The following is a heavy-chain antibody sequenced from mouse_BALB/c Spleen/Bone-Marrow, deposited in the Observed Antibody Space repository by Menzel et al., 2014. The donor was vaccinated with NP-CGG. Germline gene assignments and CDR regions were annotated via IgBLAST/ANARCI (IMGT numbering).Heavy chain of an antibody. J-gene: IGHJ2*01. CDR1: GFNIKDSY. D-gene: IGHD2-4*01. V-gene: IGHV14-4*02. CDR2: IDPENGDT. Sequence: EVQLQQSGAELVRSGASVRLSCTASGFNIKDSYIHWARQRPEQGLEWIGWIDPENGDTEYAPKFQGKATMTADTSSNPAYLQLSSLTSEDTAVYYCKGYDYDVDSFDYWGQGTTLTVSS. CDR3: KGYDYDVDSFDY.